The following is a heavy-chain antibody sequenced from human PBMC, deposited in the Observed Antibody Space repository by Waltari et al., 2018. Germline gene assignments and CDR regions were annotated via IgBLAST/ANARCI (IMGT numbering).Heavy chain of an antibody. D-gene: IGHD3-16*01. V-gene: IGHV1-69*08. CDR3: ARVSEGDYYYYYGMDV. CDR1: GGTFSSYA. CDR2: IIPIFGTS. J-gene: IGHJ6*02. Sequence: QVQLVQSGAEVKKPGSSVKVSCKASGGTFSSYAISWVRQAPGQGLEWMGRIIPIFGTSNYAQKFQGRVTITADKSTSTAYMELSSLRSEDTAVYYCARVSEGDYYYYYGMDVWGQGTTVTVSS.